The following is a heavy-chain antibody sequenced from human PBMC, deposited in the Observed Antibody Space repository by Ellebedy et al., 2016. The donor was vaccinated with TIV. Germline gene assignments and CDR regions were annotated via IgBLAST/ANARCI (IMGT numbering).Heavy chain of an antibody. CDR3: ARAPITSWYFDL. CDR1: GVSVSSHG. CDR2: ISHDGSDK. Sequence: GGSLRLSCEASGVSVSSHGMHWVRQAPGKGLQWVAVISHDGSDKIYADSVRGRFTISRDNAKNSLYLRINSPRAEDTALYFCARAPITSWYFDLWGRGTLVSVSS. V-gene: IGHV3-33*05. J-gene: IGHJ2*01. D-gene: IGHD3-16*01.